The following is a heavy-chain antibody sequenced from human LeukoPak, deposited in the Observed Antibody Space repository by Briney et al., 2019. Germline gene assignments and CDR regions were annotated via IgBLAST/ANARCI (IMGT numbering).Heavy chain of an antibody. CDR2: IYYSGST. V-gene: IGHV4-59*01. CDR3: ARDGNPRDNWNAKPYYFDY. J-gene: IGHJ4*02. Sequence: PSETLSLTCTVSGGSISSYYWSWIRQPPGKGLEWIGYIYYSGSTNYNPSLKSRVTISVDTSKNQFSLKLSSVTAADTAVYYCARDGNPRDNWNAKPYYFDYWGQGTLVTVSS. D-gene: IGHD1-1*01. CDR1: GGSISSYY.